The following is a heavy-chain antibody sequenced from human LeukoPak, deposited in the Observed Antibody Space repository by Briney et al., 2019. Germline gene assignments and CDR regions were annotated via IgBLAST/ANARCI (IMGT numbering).Heavy chain of an antibody. V-gene: IGHV3-21*01. CDR3: ARDVRRIAVAGTGDY. D-gene: IGHD6-19*01. CDR1: GFTFSDYY. J-gene: IGHJ4*02. CDR2: ISSSSSYI. Sequence: AGGSLRLSCAASGFTFSDYYMNWVRQAPGKGLEWVSSISSSSSYIYYADSVKGRFTISRDNAKNSLYLQMNSLRAEDTAVYYCARDVRRIAVAGTGDYWGQGTLVTVSS.